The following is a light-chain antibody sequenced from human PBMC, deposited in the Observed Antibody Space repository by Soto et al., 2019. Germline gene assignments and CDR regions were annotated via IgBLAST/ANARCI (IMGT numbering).Light chain of an antibody. J-gene: IGKJ1*01. V-gene: IGKV3-11*01. Sequence: EIVLTQSPATLSLSPGERATLSCRASQSVNSFLAWYQQKPGQAPRLLIYDTSNRATGIPARFSGSGSGTDFTLTISSLEHDDFAVYYCQQRSSWTFGQGTKVEIK. CDR2: DTS. CDR1: QSVNSF. CDR3: QQRSSWT.